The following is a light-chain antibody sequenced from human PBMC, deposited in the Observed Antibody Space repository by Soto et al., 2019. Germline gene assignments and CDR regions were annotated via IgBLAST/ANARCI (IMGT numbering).Light chain of an antibody. CDR3: DQTNYLLFA. CDR2: AAS. V-gene: IGKV1D-12*01. Sequence: DLQMTQSPSSVSASVGDGVTITCRASQGISSWLAWYQQKSGKAPTLLIYAASSLQSGVPSRFSGSGFGTSFTLTTSSREPEGFATHDCDQTNYLLFACGPRPEVDI. J-gene: IGKJ3*01. CDR1: QGISSW.